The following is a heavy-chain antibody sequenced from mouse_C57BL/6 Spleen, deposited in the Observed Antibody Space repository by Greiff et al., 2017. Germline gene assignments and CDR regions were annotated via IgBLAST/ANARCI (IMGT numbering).Heavy chain of an antibody. CDR2: INPYNGGT. J-gene: IGHJ2*01. CDR3: ARTDYREGYFDY. Sequence: VQLKQSGPVLAKPGASVKMSCKASGYTFTDYYMNWVKQSHGKSLEWIGVINPYNGGTSYNQKFKGKATLTVDKSSSTAYMELNSLTSEDSAVYDSARTDYREGYFDYWGQGTTLTVSS. V-gene: IGHV1-19*01. CDR1: GYTFTDYY. D-gene: IGHD2-4*01.